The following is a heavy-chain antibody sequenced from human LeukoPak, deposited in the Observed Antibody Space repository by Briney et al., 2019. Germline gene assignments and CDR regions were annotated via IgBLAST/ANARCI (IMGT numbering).Heavy chain of an antibody. Sequence: ASVKVSCKASGYTFTGYYMHWVRQAPGQGLEWMGWINPNSGGTNYAQKFQGRVTMTRDTSISTAYMELSRLRSDDTAVYYCARVGVLMVYAMAFDYWGQGTLSPSPQ. CDR3: ARVGVLMVYAMAFDY. CDR2: INPNSGGT. J-gene: IGHJ4*02. D-gene: IGHD2-8*01. CDR1: GYTFTGYY. V-gene: IGHV1-2*02.